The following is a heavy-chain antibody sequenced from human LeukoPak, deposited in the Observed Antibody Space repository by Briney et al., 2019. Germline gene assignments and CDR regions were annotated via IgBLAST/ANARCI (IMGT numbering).Heavy chain of an antibody. CDR3: AREYCTGGSCNARFVYDGLDV. Sequence: RASVKVSCKASGYKFTSHYIHWVRQAPGQGLEWMGIINPSDGYTIYAQKFQGRITLTRDTSTTTVYMELSNLRSEDTAVYYCAREYCTGGSCNARFVYDGLDVWGQGTTVTVSS. D-gene: IGHD2-15*01. J-gene: IGHJ6*02. CDR2: INPSDGYT. V-gene: IGHV1-46*01. CDR1: GYKFTSHY.